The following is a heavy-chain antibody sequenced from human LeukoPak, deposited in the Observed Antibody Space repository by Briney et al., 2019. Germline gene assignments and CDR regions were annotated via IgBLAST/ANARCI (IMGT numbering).Heavy chain of an antibody. Sequence: PGGSLRLSCAASGFTFSGYAMSWVRQAPGKGLEWVSAISGSGGSTYYADSVKGRFTISRDNSKDTLYLQMNSLRAEDTAVYYCAKVEPYYYDSSGQLGFWGQGTLVTVSS. CDR3: AKVEPYYYDSSGQLGF. CDR1: GFTFSGYA. D-gene: IGHD3-22*01. V-gene: IGHV3-23*01. CDR2: ISGSGGST. J-gene: IGHJ4*02.